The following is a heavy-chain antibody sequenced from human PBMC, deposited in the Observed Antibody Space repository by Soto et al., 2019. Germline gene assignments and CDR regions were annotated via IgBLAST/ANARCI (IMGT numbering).Heavy chain of an antibody. V-gene: IGHV1-3*01. CDR1: GYTFTSYS. J-gene: IGHJ4*02. CDR3: ARVRAVRALSLDS. D-gene: IGHD6-19*01. Sequence: QVQLVQSGAEVKKPGASVKVSCKASGYTFTSYSLHWVRQAPGQRPEWMGWIDAGNGNAKYSQKFQGRVTFTRDTSATTAHMELSSLRSEDTAVYYCARVRAVRALSLDSWGQGTLVTVSS. CDR2: IDAGNGNA.